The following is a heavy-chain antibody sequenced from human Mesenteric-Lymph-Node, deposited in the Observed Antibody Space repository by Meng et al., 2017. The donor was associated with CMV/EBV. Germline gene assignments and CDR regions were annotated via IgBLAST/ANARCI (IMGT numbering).Heavy chain of an antibody. CDR3: AKLGWVPNY. V-gene: IGHV3-21*01. Sequence: GESLKISCAASGSTFSTYSMNWVRQAPGKGLEWVSSISSSSTYIYYADSVKGRFTISRDNAKNSLYLQMNSLRAEDTAVYYCAKLGWVPNYWGQGTLVTVS. J-gene: IGHJ4*02. CDR2: ISSSSTYI. D-gene: IGHD5-24*01. CDR1: GSTFSTYS.